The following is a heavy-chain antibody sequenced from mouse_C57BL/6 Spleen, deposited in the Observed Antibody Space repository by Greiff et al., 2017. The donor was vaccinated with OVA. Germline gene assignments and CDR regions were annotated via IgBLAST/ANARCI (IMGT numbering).Heavy chain of an antibody. V-gene: IGHV1-53*01. D-gene: IGHD1-1*01. J-gene: IGHJ1*03. CDR1: GYTFTSYW. CDR3: ARRYGSSLYWYFDV. Sequence: QVHVKQPGTELVKPGASVKLSCKASGYTFTSYWMHWVKQRPGQGLEWIGNINPSNGGTNYNEKFKSKATLTVDKSSSTAYMQLSSLTSEDSAVYYGARRYGSSLYWYFDVWGTGTTVTVSS. CDR2: INPSNGGT.